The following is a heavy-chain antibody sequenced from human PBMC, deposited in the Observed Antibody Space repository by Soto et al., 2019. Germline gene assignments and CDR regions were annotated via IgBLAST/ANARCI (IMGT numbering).Heavy chain of an antibody. J-gene: IGHJ6*02. CDR2: IIPIFGTA. CDR3: ARGSDYYGSGSFPYGMDV. Sequence: QVQLVQSGAEVQKPGSSVKVSCKASGGTFSSYAISWVRQAPGQGLEWMGGIIPIFGTANYAQKFQGRVTITADESTSTAYMELSSLRSEDTAVYYCARGSDYYGSGSFPYGMDVWGQGTTVTVSS. V-gene: IGHV1-69*01. CDR1: GGTFSSYA. D-gene: IGHD3-10*01.